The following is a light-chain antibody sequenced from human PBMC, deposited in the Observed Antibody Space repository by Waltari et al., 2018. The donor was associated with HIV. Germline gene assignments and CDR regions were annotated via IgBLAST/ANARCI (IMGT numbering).Light chain of an antibody. CDR3: LSADSSGTWV. CDR1: ALPKQY. CDR2: KDT. V-gene: IGLV3-25*03. J-gene: IGLJ3*02. Sequence: SYELTQPPSVSVSPGQTARITCSGDALPKQYAYWYHQKPGQAPVLVIYKDTERPSGIPERFSGSSSGTTVTLTISGVQAEDEADYYCLSADSSGTWVFGGGTKLTVL.